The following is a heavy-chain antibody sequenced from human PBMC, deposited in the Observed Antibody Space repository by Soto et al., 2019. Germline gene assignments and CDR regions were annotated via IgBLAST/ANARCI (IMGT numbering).Heavy chain of an antibody. D-gene: IGHD2-21*02. CDR3: ARDLAYCGGDCYPNDY. Sequence: EVQLVESGGGLVKPGGSLRLSCAASGFTFSSYSMNWVRQAPGKGLEWVSSISSSSSYIYYADSVKGRFTISRDNAKNXLYLQMNSLRAEDTAVYYCARDLAYCGGDCYPNDYWGQGTLVTVSS. V-gene: IGHV3-21*01. CDR1: GFTFSSYS. CDR2: ISSSSSYI. J-gene: IGHJ4*02.